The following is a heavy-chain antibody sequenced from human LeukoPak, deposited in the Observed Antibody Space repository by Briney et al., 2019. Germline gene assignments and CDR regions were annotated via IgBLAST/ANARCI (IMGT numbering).Heavy chain of an antibody. V-gene: IGHV1-69*04. CDR1: GGTFSSYA. CDR2: IIPILGIA. J-gene: IGHJ4*02. Sequence: SVKVSCKASGGTFSSYAISWVRQAPGQGLGWMGRIIPILGIANYAQKFQGRVTITADKSTSTAYMELSSLRSEDTAVYYCATSSSAAGWRYYFDYWGQGTLVTVSS. CDR3: ATSSSAAGWRYYFDY.